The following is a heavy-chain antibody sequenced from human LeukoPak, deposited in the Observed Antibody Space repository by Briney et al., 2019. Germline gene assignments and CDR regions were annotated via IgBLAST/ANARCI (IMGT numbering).Heavy chain of an antibody. V-gene: IGHV3-33*06. CDR3: PKDRAKVQLCYIDY. CDR1: GFTFTSYG. CDR2: IWYDGSNK. D-gene: IGHD5-18*01. Sequence: GGSLRLSCAVSGFTFTSYGMHGVRQAPGKGLEWVAVIWYDGSNKYYADSVKGRFTISRDNSKNTLYLQMNSLRAEDTAVYYGPKDRAKVQLCYIDYWGQGTLVTVSS. J-gene: IGHJ4*02.